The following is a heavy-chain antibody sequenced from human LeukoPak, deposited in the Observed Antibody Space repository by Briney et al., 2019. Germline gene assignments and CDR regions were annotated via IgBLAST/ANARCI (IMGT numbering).Heavy chain of an antibody. CDR1: GYSFTSYW. CDR3: ARTAMATSPWFDP. CDR2: IYPGDSDT. J-gene: IGHJ5*02. Sequence: GESLKISCKGSGYSFTSYWIGWVRQMPGKGLEWMGIIYPGDSDTRYNPSFQGQVTISADKSISTAYLQWSSLKASDTAMYYCARTAMATSPWFDPWGQGTLVTVSS. V-gene: IGHV5-51*01. D-gene: IGHD5-18*01.